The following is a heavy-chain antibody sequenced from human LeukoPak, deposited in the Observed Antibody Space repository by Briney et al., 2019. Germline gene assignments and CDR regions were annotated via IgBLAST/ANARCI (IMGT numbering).Heavy chain of an antibody. J-gene: IGHJ4*02. V-gene: IGHV3-30*04. CDR1: GFTFSSYA. CDR3: ARDRAYYDILTGFDY. D-gene: IGHD3-9*01. CDR2: ISYDGSNK. Sequence: GGSLRLSCAASGFTFSSYAMHRVRQAPGKGLEWVAVISYDGSNKYYAGSVKGRFTISRDNSKNTLYLQMNSLRAEDTAVYYCARDRAYYDILTGFDYWGQGTLVTVSS.